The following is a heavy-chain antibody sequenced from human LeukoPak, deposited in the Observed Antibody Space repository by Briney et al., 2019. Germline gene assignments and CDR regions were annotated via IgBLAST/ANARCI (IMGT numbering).Heavy chain of an antibody. J-gene: IGHJ4*02. CDR2: INDSGST. CDR1: GGSFSDNF. CDR3: AREIRPSPFVD. D-gene: IGHD2-2*01. V-gene: IGHV4-34*01. Sequence: PSETLSLTCAVYGGSFSDNFWSWIRQPPGKGLEWIGEINDSGSTNLNPALNSRVAMSVDSSRNQFSLRLSSVTAADTAVYYCAREIRPSPFVDWGQGTLVTVSS.